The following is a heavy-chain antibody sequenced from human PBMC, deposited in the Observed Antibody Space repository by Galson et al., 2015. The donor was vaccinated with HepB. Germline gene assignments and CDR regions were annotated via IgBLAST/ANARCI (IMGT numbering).Heavy chain of an antibody. V-gene: IGHV3-23*01. D-gene: IGHD3-10*01. Sequence: SLRLSCAASGFTFSNHAMSWVRQAPGKGLEWVSGISNSGGSTYYANSVKGRFTISRNNSKNTLYLQINSLRAEDTALYYCAAAASLWFGEQLWWGQGTLVTVSS. CDR3: AAAASLWFGEQLW. CDR1: GFTFSNHA. CDR2: ISNSGGST. J-gene: IGHJ4*02.